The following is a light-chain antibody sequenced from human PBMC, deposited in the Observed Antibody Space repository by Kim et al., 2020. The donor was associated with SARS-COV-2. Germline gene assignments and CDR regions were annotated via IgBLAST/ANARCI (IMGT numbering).Light chain of an antibody. CDR1: NNDGGYYNY. Sequence: QAVTISCTGTNNDGGYYNYVSWDQQQPGSAPKLIIFEVSKRPPGGPDRFSGSKSGNTASLTLSGLRDEDEGDYFCASYAGGSSLVFGTGTKVTVL. V-gene: IGLV2-8*01. CDR2: EVS. CDR3: ASYAGGSSLV. J-gene: IGLJ6*01.